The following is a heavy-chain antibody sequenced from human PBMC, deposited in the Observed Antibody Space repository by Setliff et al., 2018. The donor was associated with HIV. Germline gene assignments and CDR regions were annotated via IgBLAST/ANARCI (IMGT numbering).Heavy chain of an antibody. Sequence: PGGSLRLSCAASGFTFGSQWMHWVRQAPGKGLVWVSRISPDGSVINYAGSVKGRFNISRDSSNNTVYLQMNSLRTEDTAMYFCARDQPYFDYLLSSASKAYYYYYMDVWGRGTTVTVSS. V-gene: IGHV3-74*01. CDR2: ISPDGSVI. D-gene: IGHD3-9*01. CDR1: GFTFGSQW. J-gene: IGHJ6*03. CDR3: ARDQPYFDYLLSSASKAYYYYYMDV.